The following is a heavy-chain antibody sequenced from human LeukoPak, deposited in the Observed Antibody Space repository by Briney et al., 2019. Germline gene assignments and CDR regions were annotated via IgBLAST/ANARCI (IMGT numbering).Heavy chain of an antibody. Sequence: GGSLRLSCAASGFTFSSYAMSWVRQAPGKGLEWVAIIKQDGREKYYVDSVKGRFTISRDNAKNSLYLQMNSLRDEDTAVYYCARDPDHGALDYWGQGTLVTVSS. CDR1: GFTFSSYA. V-gene: IGHV3-7*01. D-gene: IGHD3-16*01. CDR2: IKQDGREK. J-gene: IGHJ4*02. CDR3: ARDPDHGALDY.